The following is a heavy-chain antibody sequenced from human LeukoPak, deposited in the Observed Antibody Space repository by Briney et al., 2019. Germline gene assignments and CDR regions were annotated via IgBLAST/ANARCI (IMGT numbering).Heavy chain of an antibody. V-gene: IGHV3-30*18. CDR3: AKEYSSGWSYWYFDL. CDR1: GFDFSDHG. J-gene: IGHJ2*01. Sequence: GGSLRLSCAASGFDFSDHGMHWVRQAPGKGLEWVAVISRHGSTKIYAASVKGRFTISRDNSKNTMYLQMDSLRPEDTAVYFCAKEYSSGWSYWYFDLWGRGTLVTVSS. CDR2: ISRHGSTK. D-gene: IGHD6-19*01.